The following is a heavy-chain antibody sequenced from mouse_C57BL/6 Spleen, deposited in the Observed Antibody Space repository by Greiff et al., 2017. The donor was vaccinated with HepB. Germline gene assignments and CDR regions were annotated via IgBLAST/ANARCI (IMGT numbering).Heavy chain of an antibody. Sequence: EVQLVESGGGLVKPGGSLKLSCAASGFTFSSYAMSWVRQTPEKRLEWVATISDGGSYTYYPDNVKGRFTISRDNDKNNLYLQMSNLKSEDTAMYYCARGGPTVVAPYYFDYWGQGTTLTVSS. V-gene: IGHV5-4*01. CDR2: ISDGGSYT. J-gene: IGHJ2*01. CDR3: ARGGPTVVAPYYFDY. D-gene: IGHD1-1*01. CDR1: GFTFSSYA.